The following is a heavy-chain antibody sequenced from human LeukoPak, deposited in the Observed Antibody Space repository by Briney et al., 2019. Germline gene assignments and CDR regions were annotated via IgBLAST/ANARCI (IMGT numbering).Heavy chain of an antibody. CDR3: ARYCSGGSCYSRYFDY. Sequence: SETLSLTCAVYGGSFSGYYWSWLRQPPGKGLEWLGEINHSGSTNYNPSLKSRVTISVDTSKNQFSLKLSSVTAADTAVYYCARYCSGGSCYSRYFDYWGQGTLVTVSS. D-gene: IGHD2-15*01. J-gene: IGHJ4*02. CDR1: GGSFSGYY. V-gene: IGHV4-34*01. CDR2: INHSGST.